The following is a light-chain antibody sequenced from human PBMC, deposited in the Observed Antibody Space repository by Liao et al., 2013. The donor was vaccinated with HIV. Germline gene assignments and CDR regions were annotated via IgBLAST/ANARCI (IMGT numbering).Light chain of an antibody. Sequence: SYELTQPPSVSVAPGKTARITCGGSNIGSKTVHWYQQKPGQAPVLVIYYDSDRPSGISERFSGSNSGNTATLSISRVEAGDEADYYCQVWDSNYDHPYVFGTGTKVTVL. CDR2: YDS. CDR3: QVWDSNYDHPYV. V-gene: IGLV3-21*01. CDR1: NIGSKT. J-gene: IGLJ1*01.